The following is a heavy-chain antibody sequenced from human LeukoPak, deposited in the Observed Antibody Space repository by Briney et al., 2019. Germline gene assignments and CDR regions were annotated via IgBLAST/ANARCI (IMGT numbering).Heavy chain of an antibody. V-gene: IGHV3-49*04. Sequence: HPGGSLRLSCAASGFTFSSYSMNWVRQAPGKGLEWVGFIASETYGGTAEYAASVKGRFTISRDDSKSIAYLQMNSLKTEDTAVYYCTRDQTPYYWGQGTLVTVSS. CDR2: IASETYGGTA. J-gene: IGHJ4*02. CDR1: GFTFSSYS. CDR3: TRDQTPYY.